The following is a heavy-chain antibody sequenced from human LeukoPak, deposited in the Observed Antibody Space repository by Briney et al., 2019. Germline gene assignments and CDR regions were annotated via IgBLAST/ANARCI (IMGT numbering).Heavy chain of an antibody. CDR1: GFTFSSYA. Sequence: GGSLRLSCSASGFTFSSYAMIWLRQAPGKGLQGVSAISGSGGSTYYAHSVKGRFTISRDNNKKTLYMQMNSLRAEETAVYYCAKDNVLLGAFDIWGQGKMVTVSS. CDR2: ISGSGGST. CDR3: AKDNVLLGAFDI. D-gene: IGHD3-10*01. V-gene: IGHV3-23*01. J-gene: IGHJ3*02.